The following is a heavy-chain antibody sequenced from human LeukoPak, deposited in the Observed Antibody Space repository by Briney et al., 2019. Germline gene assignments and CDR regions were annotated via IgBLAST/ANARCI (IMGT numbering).Heavy chain of an antibody. J-gene: IGHJ4*02. CDR3: AKSHGYSYGLDY. CDR2: INSDGSST. V-gene: IGHV3-74*01. CDR1: GFTFSSYW. Sequence: GGSLRLSCAASGFTFSSYWMHWVRQAPGKGLVWVSRINSDGSSTSYADSVKGRFTISRDNAKNTLYLQMNSLRAEDTAVYYCAKSHGYSYGLDYWGQGTLVTVSS. D-gene: IGHD5-18*01.